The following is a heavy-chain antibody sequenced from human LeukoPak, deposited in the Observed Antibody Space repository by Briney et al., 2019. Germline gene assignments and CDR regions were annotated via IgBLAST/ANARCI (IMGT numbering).Heavy chain of an antibody. Sequence: QPGGSLTLSCAPSGFTFDDHMMDRVRQAPREGLEWVSLISWDGGNTYYADSVKGRFTISRDNAKNTLYLQMNGLRAEDTAVYYCAKEDVYGSGSFNYWGQGTLVTVSS. CDR3: AKEDVYGSGSFNY. CDR2: ISWDGGNT. CDR1: GFTFDDHM. V-gene: IGHV3-43*01. J-gene: IGHJ4*02. D-gene: IGHD3-10*01.